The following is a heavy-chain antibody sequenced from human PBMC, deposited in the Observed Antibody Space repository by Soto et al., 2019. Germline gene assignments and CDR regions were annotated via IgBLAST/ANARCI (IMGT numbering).Heavy chain of an antibody. V-gene: IGHV4-61*01. CDR2: VYYSGST. CDR3: ARDFCGGDCSDDYYYYAMDV. J-gene: IGHJ6*02. D-gene: IGHD2-21*02. CDR1: GGSVSSTNYY. Sequence: SETLSLTCNVSGGSVSSTNYYWGWIRQPPGKGLEWIGYVYYSGSTNYNPSLRSRVTISVDTSKNQFSLKLSSVTAADTAVYYCARDFCGGDCSDDYYYYAMDVWGQGTTVTVSS.